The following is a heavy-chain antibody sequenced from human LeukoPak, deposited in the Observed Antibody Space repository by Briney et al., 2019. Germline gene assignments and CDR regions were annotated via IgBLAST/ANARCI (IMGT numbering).Heavy chain of an antibody. CDR2: IWYDGSNK. CDR1: GFTFSSYG. J-gene: IGHJ2*01. CDR3: VREPAYTGTWWYLDL. Sequence: GGSLRLSCAASGFTFSSYGMHWVRQAPGKGLEWVAVIWYDGSNKYYADSVKGRFTISRDNSKNTLYLQMNSLRAADTAVYYCVREPAYTGTWWYLDLWGRGTLVTVSS. D-gene: IGHD3-16*01. V-gene: IGHV3-33*01.